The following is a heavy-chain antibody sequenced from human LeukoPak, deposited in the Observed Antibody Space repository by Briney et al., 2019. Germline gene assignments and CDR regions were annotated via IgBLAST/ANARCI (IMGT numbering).Heavy chain of an antibody. CDR2: MNPNSGYT. V-gene: IGHV1-8*01. CDR1: GYSFTSFD. CDR3: ARDSFIVGGFDP. Sequence: GASVKVSCKASGYSFTSFDINWVRQATGQGLEWMGWMNPNSGYTGYAQKFQGRVTMTRNTSINTAYMELSSLNSEDTAVYYCARDSFIVGGFDPWGQGTLVTVSS. J-gene: IGHJ5*02. D-gene: IGHD1-26*01.